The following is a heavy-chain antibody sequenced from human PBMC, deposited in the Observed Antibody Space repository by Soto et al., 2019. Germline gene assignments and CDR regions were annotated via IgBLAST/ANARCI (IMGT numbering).Heavy chain of an antibody. J-gene: IGHJ4*01. D-gene: IGHD3-10*01. CDR3: ARDSGYGSGASVNHYLDY. V-gene: IGHV3-21*01. Sequence: PGGSLRLSWASSGITFRSYSMSWVRQAPGKGLEWVASITSDSSDIYYEDSVKGRFTISRDNGENSLYLQMTSLGAEDTGVYYCARDSGYGSGASVNHYLDYWGHGTLVNVSS. CDR1: GITFRSYS. CDR2: ITSDSSDI.